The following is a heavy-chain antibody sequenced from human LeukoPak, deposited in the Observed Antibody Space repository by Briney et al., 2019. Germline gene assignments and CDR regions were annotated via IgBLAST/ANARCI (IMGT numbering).Heavy chain of an antibody. CDR1: GGPISSNY. CDR2: IYYSGST. Sequence: SETLSLTCTVSGGPISSNYWSWIRQPPGKGLEWIGHIYYSGSTNYNPSLKSRVTISVDTSKNQFSLKVSSVTAADTAVYYCARLQTWGYFDYWGQGTLVTVPS. D-gene: IGHD7-27*01. J-gene: IGHJ4*02. CDR3: ARLQTWGYFDY. V-gene: IGHV4-59*08.